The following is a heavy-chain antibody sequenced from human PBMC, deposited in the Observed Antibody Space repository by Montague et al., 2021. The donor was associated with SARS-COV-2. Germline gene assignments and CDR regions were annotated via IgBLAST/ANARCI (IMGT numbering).Heavy chain of an antibody. CDR3: ARWDPQSLTLIGLRGKSASDY. CDR1: GGSFSGYY. V-gene: IGHV4-34*01. Sequence: SETLSLTCAVYGGSFSGYYWTWIRQSPEKGLEWIAEINHSGTTNYKFNPSLRSRVTISVDTSKSQFSLKLSSVTAADTGVYYCARWDPQSLTLIGLRGKSASDYWGQGTLVTVSS. J-gene: IGHJ4*02. D-gene: IGHD1-26*01. CDR2: INHSGTT.